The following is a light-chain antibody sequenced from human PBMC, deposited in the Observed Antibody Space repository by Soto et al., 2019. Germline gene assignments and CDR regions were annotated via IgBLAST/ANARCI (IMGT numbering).Light chain of an antibody. CDR3: QQYMRSVT. Sequence: EIVLTQSPGSLSLSPGQRATLSCRASQSVDTTFFAWYQKKPGQAPRLLIYGASKRATGIPDRFSGSGSGTDFTLFVSRSLTEDFAVYFCQQYMRSVTSGQGTKVEIK. V-gene: IGKV3-20*01. CDR2: GAS. J-gene: IGKJ1*01. CDR1: QSVDTTF.